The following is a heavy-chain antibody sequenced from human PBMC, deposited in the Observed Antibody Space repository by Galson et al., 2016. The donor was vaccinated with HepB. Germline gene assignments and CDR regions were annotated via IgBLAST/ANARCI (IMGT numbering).Heavy chain of an antibody. V-gene: IGHV3-23*01. CDR2: FSGYDSSA. J-gene: IGHJ6*02. D-gene: IGHD3-3*01. Sequence: LRLSCAASGFSVYVMSWVRQAPGKGLEWVATFSGYDSSAFYADSVKGRFPIARDRSKKTLFLQMNSLRVDDTARYFCAKDLHYEIARSSSDFWRGLARRQSAGDSDMDVWGQGTTVIVSS. CDR3: AKDLHYEIARSSSDFWRGLARRQSAGDSDMDV. CDR1: GFSVYV.